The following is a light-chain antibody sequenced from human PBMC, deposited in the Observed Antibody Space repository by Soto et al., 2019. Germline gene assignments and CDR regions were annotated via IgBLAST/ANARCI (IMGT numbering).Light chain of an antibody. Sequence: QSALTQPPSASGSPGQSVSISCTGTNNDMSPYHFVSWYQQHPGKAPKLMIYEVTKRPSGVPDRFSGSKSGNTASLTVSGLQAEDEADYYCSSYAGSNNFVFGTGTKVTVL. V-gene: IGLV2-8*01. J-gene: IGLJ1*01. CDR2: EVT. CDR3: SSYAGSNNFV. CDR1: NNDMSPYHF.